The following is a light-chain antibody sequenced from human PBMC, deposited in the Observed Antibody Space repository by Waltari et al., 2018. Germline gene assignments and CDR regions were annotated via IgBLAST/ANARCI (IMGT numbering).Light chain of an antibody. J-gene: IGLJ3*02. V-gene: IGLV2-14*01. CDR2: DVS. CDR3: SSYTTTSRWV. CDR1: SGDIGNYKF. Sequence: QSALTQPASVSGSPGQSITIPCTGTSGDIGNYKFVPWYQQEPGRAPKLIVYDVSQRPSGVANRFSVSKSGTTASLTLSGLQAEDEADYYCSSYTTTSRWVFGGGTKLTVL.